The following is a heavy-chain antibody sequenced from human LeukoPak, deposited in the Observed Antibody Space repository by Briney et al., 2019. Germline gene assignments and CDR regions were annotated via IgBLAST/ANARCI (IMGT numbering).Heavy chain of an antibody. D-gene: IGHD3-22*01. J-gene: IGHJ6*03. CDR3: ARDSRYSDTSGYYYSHYYMDV. CDR1: GGSINYYY. Sequence: SETLSLTCTVSGGSINYYYWSWIRQPPGRGLEYIGYIYSSGSTNYNPSLKSRVTMSVDTSKNQFSLKLSSVTAADTAVYYCARDSRYSDTSGYYYSHYYMDVWDKGTTVTVSS. CDR2: IYSSGST. V-gene: IGHV4-59*01.